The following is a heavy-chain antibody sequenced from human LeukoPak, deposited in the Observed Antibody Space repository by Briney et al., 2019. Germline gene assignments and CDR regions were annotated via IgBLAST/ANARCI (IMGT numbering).Heavy chain of an antibody. CDR1: GFTFSTFA. J-gene: IGHJ6*03. CDR3: ARVVMVRGVIGYMDV. CDR2: INSDGSST. V-gene: IGHV3-74*01. D-gene: IGHD3-10*01. Sequence: GGSLRLSCAASGFTFSTFAMIWVRQAPGKGLVWVSRINSDGSSTSYADSVKGRFTISRDNARNTLYLQMNSLRAEDTAVYYCARVVMVRGVIGYMDVWGKGTTVTISS.